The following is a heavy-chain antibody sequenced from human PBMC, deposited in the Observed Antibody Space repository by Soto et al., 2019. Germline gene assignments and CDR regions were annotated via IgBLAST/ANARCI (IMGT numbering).Heavy chain of an antibody. CDR2: INPNSGGT. V-gene: IGHV1-2*04. Sequence: ASVKVSCKASGYTFAGYSMHWVLQAPGQVLEWMGWINPNSGGTNYAQKFQGWVTMTRDTSSSTAYMELSRLRSDDTAVYYCARDRSGITGTTDYGMDVCGQGTTVTVSS. J-gene: IGHJ6*02. D-gene: IGHD1-7*01. CDR3: ARDRSGITGTTDYGMDV. CDR1: GYTFAGYS.